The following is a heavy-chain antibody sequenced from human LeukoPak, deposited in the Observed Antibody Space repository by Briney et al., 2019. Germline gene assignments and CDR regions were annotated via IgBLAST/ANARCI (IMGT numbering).Heavy chain of an antibody. CDR1: GHTFIGYN. CDR2: SNPNCGGT. J-gene: IGHJ6*03. D-gene: IGHD3-16*01. V-gene: IGHV1-2*02. Sequence: ASVKVSCKASGHTFIGYNRHGVRQAPGRGREGMGWSNPNCGGTDYAQRFQGRVTMTRDTSISTVYMELSRLRSDDTAVYYCARDAYVRTRNYYYYYYMDVWGKGTTVTVSS. CDR3: ARDAYVRTRNYYYYYYMDV.